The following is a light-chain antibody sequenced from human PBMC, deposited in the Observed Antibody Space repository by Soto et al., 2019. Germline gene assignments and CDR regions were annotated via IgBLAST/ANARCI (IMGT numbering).Light chain of an antibody. J-gene: IGLJ1*01. V-gene: IGLV1-40*01. CDR1: SSNIGAGYG. CDR3: PPYDSGLRAPYV. CDR2: GNS. Sequence: QAALTQPPSVSWAPGQRVTISCTGRSSNIGAGYGVHWYQHLPGTAPKLLFYGNSNRPSGVLERFCGSKSGPSASLAITGLQADDEAVYYRPPYDSGLRAPYVFGAGTKVTDL.